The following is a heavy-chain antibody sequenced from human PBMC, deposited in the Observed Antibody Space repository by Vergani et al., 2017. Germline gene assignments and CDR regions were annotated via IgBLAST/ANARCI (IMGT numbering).Heavy chain of an antibody. D-gene: IGHD1-1*01. CDR2: IRFDGSNK. J-gene: IGHJ6*02. V-gene: IGHV3-30*02. Sequence: QVQLVESGGGVVQPGGSLRLSCAASGFTFSRYGIHWVRQAPGKGLQWVAFIRFDGSNKYYVDSVKGRFTISRDNSKNTLYLQMNSLRAEDTAVYYCSKERTIPYTAAGYYYYSGMDVWGQGTTVTVSS. CDR1: GFTFSRYG. CDR3: SKERTIPYTAAGYYYYSGMDV.